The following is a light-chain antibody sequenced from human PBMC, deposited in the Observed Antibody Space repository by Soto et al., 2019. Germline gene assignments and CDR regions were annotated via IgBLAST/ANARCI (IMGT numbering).Light chain of an antibody. CDR1: SSDVGAYNY. CDR2: EVS. J-gene: IGLJ2*01. Sequence: QSALTQPASVSGSPGQSITISCTGTSSDVGAYNYVSWYQQHPGKAPKLMIYEVSNRPSGVSNRFSGSKSGNTASLTISGLQAEDEADYYCTSYTTISTVSFGGGTKLTVL. CDR3: TSYTTISTVS. V-gene: IGLV2-14*01.